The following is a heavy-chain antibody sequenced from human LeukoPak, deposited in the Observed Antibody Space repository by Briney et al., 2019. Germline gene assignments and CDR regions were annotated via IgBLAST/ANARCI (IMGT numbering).Heavy chain of an antibody. CDR2: VYTSGTT. CDR1: GGSVSSYY. D-gene: IGHD6-19*01. Sequence: SETLSLTCIVSGGSVSSYYWSWIRQPAGKGLEWIGRVYTSGTTYYNPSLRSRVTVSVDTSTNQFSLKMTSMTAADTAVYYCATSGGGWSTKKDALEIWGQGTTVTVSS. J-gene: IGHJ3*02. V-gene: IGHV4-4*07. CDR3: ATSGGGWSTKKDALEI.